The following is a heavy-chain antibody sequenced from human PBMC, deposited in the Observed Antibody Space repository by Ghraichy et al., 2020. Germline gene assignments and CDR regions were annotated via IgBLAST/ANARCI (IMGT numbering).Heavy chain of an antibody. CDR2: ISSSSTYI. Sequence: GESLNISCAASGFTFSSYSMNWVRQAPGKGLEWVSFISSSSTYIYYADSVKGRFTISRDNAKNSLYLQMNSLRADDTAVYYCARGHGYCSSSSCWCHGTLVTFSS. J-gene: IGHJ4*01. CDR3: ARGHGYCSSSSC. D-gene: IGHD2-15*01. CDR1: GFTFSSYS. V-gene: IGHV3-21*01.